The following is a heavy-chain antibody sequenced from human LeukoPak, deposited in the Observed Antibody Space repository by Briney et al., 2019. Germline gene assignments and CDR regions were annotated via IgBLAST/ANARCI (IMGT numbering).Heavy chain of an antibody. V-gene: IGHV4-59*01. CDR1: GGSISNYY. D-gene: IGHD3-16*02. CDR3: ARAVISFAGLIAKGFDS. J-gene: IGHJ4*02. CDR2: IYYSGFT. Sequence: PSETLSLTCTVSGGSISNYYWSWIRQPPGKGLEWIGYIYYSGFTDYNPSLKSRVTMSVDTSKNQFSLKLSSVTAADTAVYYCARAVISFAGLIAKGFDSWGQGTLVTISS.